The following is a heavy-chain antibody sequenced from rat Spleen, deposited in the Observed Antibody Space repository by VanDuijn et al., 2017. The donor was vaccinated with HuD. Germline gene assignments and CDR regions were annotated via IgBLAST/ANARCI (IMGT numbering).Heavy chain of an antibody. CDR1: GFTFSNYD. V-gene: IGHV5-25*01. Sequence: EVQLVESGGGLVQAGRSMKLSCAASGFTFSNYDMAWVRQAPTKGLEWVASISPSGGSTYYRDSVKGRFTVSRDNAKSSLYLQMDSLRSEDTATYYCARQETSGYSNWFTYWGQGTLVTVSS. CDR3: ARQETSGYSNWFTY. D-gene: IGHD4-3*01. J-gene: IGHJ3*01. CDR2: ISPSGGST.